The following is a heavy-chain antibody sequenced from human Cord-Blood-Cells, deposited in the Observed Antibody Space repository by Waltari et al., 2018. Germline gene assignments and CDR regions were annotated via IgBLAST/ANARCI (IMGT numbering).Heavy chain of an antibody. Sequence: QMQLVQSGPEVKKPGTSVKVSCKASGFTFTSSAMQWVRQARGQRLEWIGWIVVGSGNTNYAQKFQERVTITRDMATSTAYMELSSLRSEDTAVYYCAADTENYYGSGSYYAFDIWGQGTMVTVSS. CDR3: AADTENYYGSGSYYAFDI. J-gene: IGHJ3*02. CDR2: IVVGSGNT. CDR1: GFTFTSSA. V-gene: IGHV1-58*02. D-gene: IGHD3-10*01.